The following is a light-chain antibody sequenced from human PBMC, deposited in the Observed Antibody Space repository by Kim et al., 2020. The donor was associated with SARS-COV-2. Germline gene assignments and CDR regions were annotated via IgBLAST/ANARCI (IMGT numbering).Light chain of an antibody. V-gene: IGKV3-15*01. CDR3: QQYNNWPPWT. CDR1: QSVSNN. J-gene: IGKJ1*01. CDR2: GAS. Sequence: EVVMTQSPATLSVSPGERVILSCRASQSVSNNLAWYQQRPGQAPRLLIYGASTRATDIPVRFTGSGCGTEFTLTISSLQSEDFAVYYCQQYNNWPPWTFGQGTKVDIK.